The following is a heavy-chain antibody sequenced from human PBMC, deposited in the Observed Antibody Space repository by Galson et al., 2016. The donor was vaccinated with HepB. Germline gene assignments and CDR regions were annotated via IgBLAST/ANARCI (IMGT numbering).Heavy chain of an antibody. Sequence: YLRLSCADSGFSFSSHSMNWVRQAPGKGLEWVSSITSRSNYIHYADSAKGRFTISRDNAKKSLYLQMNSLRVEDTAMYYCARDVSGYSGVQWGQGTLVTVS. CDR3: ARDVSGYSGVQ. D-gene: IGHD5-12*01. J-gene: IGHJ4*02. V-gene: IGHV3-21*01. CDR1: GFSFSSHS. CDR2: ITSRSNYI.